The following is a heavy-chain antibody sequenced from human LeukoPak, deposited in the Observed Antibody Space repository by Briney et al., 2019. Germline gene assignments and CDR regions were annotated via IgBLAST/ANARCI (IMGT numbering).Heavy chain of an antibody. D-gene: IGHD3-22*01. CDR3: AREIFLYDSSGYPRPFDY. J-gene: IGHJ4*02. Sequence: GASVKVSCKASGGTFSSYAISWVRQAPGQGLEWMGWISAYNGNTNYAQKFQGRFTMTTDTSTTTAYMELRSLRFDDTAVYYCAREIFLYDSSGYPRPFDYWGQGTLVTVSS. CDR1: GGTFSSYA. CDR2: ISAYNGNT. V-gene: IGHV1-18*01.